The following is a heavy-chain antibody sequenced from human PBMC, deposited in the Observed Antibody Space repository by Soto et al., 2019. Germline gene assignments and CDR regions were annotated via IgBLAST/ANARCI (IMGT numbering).Heavy chain of an antibody. D-gene: IGHD3-3*01. Sequence: VQLLESGGDLVQPGGSLRLSCAASGFTFARSVMHWVRQAPGKGLEWVAVISYDGDNKYYADSVKGRFTISRDNSENTLYLQMNSLRVEDTAVYYCARDRGPNEFWIGYPTGWFDPWGQGTLVTVSS. CDR3: ARDRGPNEFWIGYPTGWFDP. CDR2: ISYDGDNK. CDR1: GFTFARSV. J-gene: IGHJ5*02. V-gene: IGHV3-30-3*01.